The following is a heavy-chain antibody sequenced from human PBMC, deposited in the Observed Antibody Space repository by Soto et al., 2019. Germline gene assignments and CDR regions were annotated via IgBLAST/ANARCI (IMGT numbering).Heavy chain of an antibody. CDR2: ISYDGSNK. J-gene: IGHJ5*02. CDR1: GFTFSSYC. D-gene: IGHD6-13*01. V-gene: IGHV3-30*18. Sequence: XGSLRLSFAASGFTFSSYCMDWVRQAPGKGLEWVAVISYDGSNKYYADSVKGRFTISRDNSKNTLYLQMNSLRAEDTAVYYCAKRSWGSSWYRWFDPWGQGTLVTVSS. CDR3: AKRSWGSSWYRWFDP.